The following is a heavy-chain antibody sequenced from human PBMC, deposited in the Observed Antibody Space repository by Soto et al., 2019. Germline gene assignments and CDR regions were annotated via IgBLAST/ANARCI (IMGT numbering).Heavy chain of an antibody. D-gene: IGHD6-13*01. CDR2: IYYSGST. Sequence: LSETLSLTCTVSGCSISSYYWSWIGQPPGKGLEWIGYIYYSGSTNYNPSLKSRVTISVDTSKNQFSLKLSSVTAADTAVYYCARLRAAAGSFDPWGQGTLVTVSS. J-gene: IGHJ5*02. CDR3: ARLRAAAGSFDP. CDR1: GCSISSYY. V-gene: IGHV4-59*01.